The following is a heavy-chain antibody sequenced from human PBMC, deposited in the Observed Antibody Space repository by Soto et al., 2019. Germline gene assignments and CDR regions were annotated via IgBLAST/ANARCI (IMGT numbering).Heavy chain of an antibody. J-gene: IGHJ5*02. Sequence: EVQLVESGGGLVQPGGSLRLSCAASGFTFSTNWMRWIRQVPGKGLELVSRINSDASHTYYAYSVKVLFTISSDNAKNTLHFEMNRQRAEDTAVYYGVRDGHCITTSCYGNWLDPWGQGTLVTVSS. CDR3: VRDGHCITTSCYGNWLDP. D-gene: IGHD2-2*01. CDR2: INSDASHT. V-gene: IGHV3-74*01. CDR1: GFTFSTNW.